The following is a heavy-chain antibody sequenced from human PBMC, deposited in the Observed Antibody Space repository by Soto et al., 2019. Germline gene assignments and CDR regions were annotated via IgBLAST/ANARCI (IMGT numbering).Heavy chain of an antibody. V-gene: IGHV3-72*01. J-gene: IGHJ4*01. CDR3: TSSRVYYRYLYY. D-gene: IGHD6-13*01. Sequence: GGALRLCCAASGDTLSDHHMDWVRQAPGEGQEWVARCRNKAYSHTTEYAASVKDRFTIARYDSKSALYLHMDSLIADDTAVYYCTSSRVYYRYLYYWARGALVTVSA. CDR2: CRNKAYSHTT. CDR1: GDTLSDHH.